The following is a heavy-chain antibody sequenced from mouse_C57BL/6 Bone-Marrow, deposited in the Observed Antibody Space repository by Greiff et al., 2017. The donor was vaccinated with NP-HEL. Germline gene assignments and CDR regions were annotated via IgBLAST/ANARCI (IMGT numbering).Heavy chain of an antibody. D-gene: IGHD2-1*01. V-gene: IGHV1-19*01. J-gene: IGHJ1*03. CDR1: GYTFTDYY. CDR2: INPYNGGT. CDR3: ARRRYGNYDFDV. Sequence: EVQLQQSGPVLVKPGASVKMSCKASGYTFTDYYMNWVKQSHGKSLEWIGVINPYNGGTSYNQKFKGKATLTVDKSSSTAYMELNSLTSEDSAVYYCARRRYGNYDFDVWGTGTTVTVSS.